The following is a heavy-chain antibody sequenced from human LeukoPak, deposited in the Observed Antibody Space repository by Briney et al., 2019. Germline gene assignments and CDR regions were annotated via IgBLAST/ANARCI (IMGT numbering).Heavy chain of an antibody. Sequence: GASVKVSCKASGYTLTSSTFSWVRQAPGQGLEWMGWISAYNGDTHFAQKLQGRVTVTTDTSTSTAYMELRGLRSDDTAVYYCARTSITMVRGVIFPYSFDYWGQGTLVTVSS. D-gene: IGHD3-10*01. J-gene: IGHJ4*02. CDR2: ISAYNGDT. V-gene: IGHV1-18*01. CDR3: ARTSITMVRGVIFPYSFDY. CDR1: GYTLTSST.